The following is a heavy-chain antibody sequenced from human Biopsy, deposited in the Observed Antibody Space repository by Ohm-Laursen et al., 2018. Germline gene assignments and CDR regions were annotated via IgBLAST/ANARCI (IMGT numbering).Heavy chain of an antibody. J-gene: IGHJ3*02. Sequence: SQTLSLTRSVSGGSFSTYYWTWIRQPPGKGLEWIACIDYRGSTNYNPSLKSRVSISIDTSKNQLSLRLNSVTAADTAVYYCARVSRSIHDSTFDSFNIWGPGTMVTVSS. CDR1: GGSFSTYY. D-gene: IGHD3-22*01. V-gene: IGHV4-59*01. CDR2: IDYRGST. CDR3: ARVSRSIHDSTFDSFNI.